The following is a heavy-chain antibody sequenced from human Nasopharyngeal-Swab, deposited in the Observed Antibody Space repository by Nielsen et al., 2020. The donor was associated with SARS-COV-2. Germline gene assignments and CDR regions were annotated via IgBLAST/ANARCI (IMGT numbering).Heavy chain of an antibody. CDR1: GYTFTTYN. V-gene: IGHV1-46*01. J-gene: IGHJ6*02. CDR3: ANRRLGGIDV. D-gene: IGHD6-19*01. Sequence: ASVKVSCKASGYTFTTYNVHWVRQAPGQGLEWMGRINPSGGDTGYAQKFQGRVTMTRDTSTSTVYMEVSSLRSEDTAVYYCANRRLGGIDVWGQGTTV. CDR2: INPSGGDT.